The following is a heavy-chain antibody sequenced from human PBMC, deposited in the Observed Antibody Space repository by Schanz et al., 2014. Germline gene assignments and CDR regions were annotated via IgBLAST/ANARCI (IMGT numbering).Heavy chain of an antibody. CDR2: IYSDGRT. CDR1: GFTVSSNY. D-gene: IGHD2-2*01. V-gene: IGHV3-53*01. J-gene: IGHJ3*02. CDR3: AKRCSSTSCSHGAFDI. Sequence: LLVESGGGLIQPGGSLRLSCVASGFTVSSNYMSWVRQAPGKGLEWVSVIYSDGRTYYGDSVKGRFTISRDNSKNTLYLQMNSLRDEDTAMYYCAKRCSSTSCSHGAFDIWGQGTMVTVSS.